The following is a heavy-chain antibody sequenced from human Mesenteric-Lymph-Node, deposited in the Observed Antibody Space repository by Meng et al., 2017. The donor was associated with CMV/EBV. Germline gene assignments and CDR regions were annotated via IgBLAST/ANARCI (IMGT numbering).Heavy chain of an antibody. V-gene: IGHV4-39*07. CDR1: GCSISSSSYY. D-gene: IGHD2-2*01. J-gene: IGHJ4*02. Sequence: SETLSLTCTASGCSISSSSYYWGRTRLPPGKGLEWFGSIYYSGSNYYNPSLKSRVTISVDTSKNQFSLKLSSVTAADTAVYYCARGESMYCSSTSCPFDYWGQGTLVTVSS. CDR3: ARGESMYCSSTSCPFDY. CDR2: IYYSGSN.